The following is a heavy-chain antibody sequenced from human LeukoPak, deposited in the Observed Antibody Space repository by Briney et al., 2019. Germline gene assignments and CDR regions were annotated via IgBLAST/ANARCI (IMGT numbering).Heavy chain of an antibody. D-gene: IGHD4-23*01. V-gene: IGHV4-34*01. J-gene: IGHJ4*02. CDR3: ARAPTGGPGFDY. CDR2: INHSGST. CDR1: GGSFSGYY. Sequence: SSETLSLTCAVYGGSFSGYYWSWIRQPPGKGLEWIGEINHSGSTNYNPSLKSRVTISVDTSNNQFSLKLSSVTAADTAVYYCARAPTGGPGFDYWGQGTLVTVSS.